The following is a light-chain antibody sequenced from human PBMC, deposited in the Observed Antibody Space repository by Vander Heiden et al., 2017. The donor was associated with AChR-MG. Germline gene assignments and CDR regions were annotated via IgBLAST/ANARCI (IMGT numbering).Light chain of an antibody. J-gene: IGKJ2*01. CDR2: AIS. V-gene: IGKV1-39*01. Sequence: DIQMTQSPSSLSASVGDRVTISCRASQTISSYLNWYQQKPGEAPKILIYAISVLQSGVPSRFSGRGSGTDFTLTISNLQPEDFATYYCQQSDSTPYTFGQGAKLEIK. CDR1: QTISSY. CDR3: QQSDSTPYT.